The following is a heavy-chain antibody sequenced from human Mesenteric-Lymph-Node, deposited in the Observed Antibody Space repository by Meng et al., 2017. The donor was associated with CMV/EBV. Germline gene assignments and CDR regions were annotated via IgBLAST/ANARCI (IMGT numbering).Heavy chain of an antibody. Sequence: ESLKISCPVSGGSISSSSYYWGWIRQPPGKGLEWIGNIYYSGSTYYNPSLKSRVTISVDTSKNQFSLTVNSVTAADTAVYYCASFCSTTSCYRKRAFDYWGQGTLVTVSS. V-gene: IGHV4-39*07. CDR1: GGSISSSSYY. CDR2: IYYSGST. J-gene: IGHJ4*02. CDR3: ASFCSTTSCYRKRAFDY. D-gene: IGHD2-2*02.